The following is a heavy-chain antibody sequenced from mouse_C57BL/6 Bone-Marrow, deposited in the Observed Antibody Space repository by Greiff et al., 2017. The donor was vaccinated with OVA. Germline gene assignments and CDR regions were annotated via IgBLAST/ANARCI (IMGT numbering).Heavy chain of an antibody. J-gene: IGHJ2*01. D-gene: IGHD1-1*01. CDR2: IDPSDSYT. Sequence: VQLQQSGAELVMPGASVKLSCKASGYTFTSYWMHWVKQRPGQGLEWIGEIDPSDSYTNYNQKFKGKSTLTVDKSSSTAYMQLSSLTSEDSAVYYCARSPYYYGSSYVGYYFDYWGQGTTLTVSS. V-gene: IGHV1-69*01. CDR3: ARSPYYYGSSYVGYYFDY. CDR1: GYTFTSYW.